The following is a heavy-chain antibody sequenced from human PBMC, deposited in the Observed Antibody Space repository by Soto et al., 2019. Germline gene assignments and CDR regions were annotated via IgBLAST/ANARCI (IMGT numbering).Heavy chain of an antibody. CDR3: AKGPYDFWSGYYKNWFDP. J-gene: IGHJ5*02. CDR2: IAYDGSNE. V-gene: IGHV3-30*18. D-gene: IGHD3-3*01. Sequence: GGSLRLSCAASGFIFNDYGMHWVRQAPGKGLEWVAVIAYDGSNEYYGDSVKGRFTIARDNSKNTLYLQMNSLRAEDMAVYYCAKGPYDFWSGYYKNWFDPWGQGTLVTVSS. CDR1: GFIFNDYG.